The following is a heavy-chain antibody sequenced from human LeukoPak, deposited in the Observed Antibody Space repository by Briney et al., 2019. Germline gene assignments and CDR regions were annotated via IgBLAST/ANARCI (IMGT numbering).Heavy chain of an antibody. CDR2: ISSSGSTI. CDR3: ARDLQEDAIPPLGY. J-gene: IGHJ4*02. Sequence: GGSLRLSCAASGFTFSSYEMNWVRQAPGKELEWVSYISSSGSTIYYADSVKGRFTISRDNGKNSLFLQMNSLRAEDTGVYYCARDLQEDAIPPLGYWGQGTLVTVSS. V-gene: IGHV3-48*03. CDR1: GFTFSSYE. D-gene: IGHD2-8*01.